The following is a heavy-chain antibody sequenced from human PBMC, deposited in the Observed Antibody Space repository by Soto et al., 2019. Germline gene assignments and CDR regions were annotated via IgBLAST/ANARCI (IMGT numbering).Heavy chain of an antibody. CDR3: ARVLAVAGPGYFDY. J-gene: IGHJ4*02. CDR1: GFTFSSYS. CDR2: ISSSSSYI. V-gene: IGHV3-21*01. Sequence: GGSLRLSCAASGFTFSSYSMNWVRQAPGKGLEWVSSISSSSSYIYYADSVKGRFTIPRDNAKNSLYLQMNSLRAEDTAVYYCARVLAVAGPGYFDYWGQGTLVTVSS. D-gene: IGHD6-19*01.